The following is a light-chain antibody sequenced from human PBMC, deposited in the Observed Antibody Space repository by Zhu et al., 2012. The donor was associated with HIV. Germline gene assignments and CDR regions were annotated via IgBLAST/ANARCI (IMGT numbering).Light chain of an antibody. Sequence: EVVLTQSPDTLSLSPGDRATLACRASQSVSSNYLIWYQQKPGQAPRPLIYSASDRASGVPDRFSGSGSGTDFTLSISRLEPEDFAVYYCHQYDNSWTFGQGTKVEIK. CDR2: SAS. J-gene: IGKJ1*01. CDR1: QSVSSNY. V-gene: IGKV3-20*01. CDR3: HQYDNSWT.